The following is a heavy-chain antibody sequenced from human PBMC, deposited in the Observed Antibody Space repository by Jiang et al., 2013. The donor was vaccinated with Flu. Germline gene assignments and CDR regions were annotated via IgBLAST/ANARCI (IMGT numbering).Heavy chain of an antibody. D-gene: IGHD3-9*01. V-gene: IGHV3-53*01. J-gene: IGHJ3*02. Sequence: QLLESGGGLIQPGGSLRLSCAASGFTVSSNYMSWVRQAPGKGLEWVSVIYSGGSTYYADSVKGRFTISRDNSKNTLYLQMNSLRAEDTAVYYCARAGSPDYDILTGYFDAFDIWGQGTMVTVSS. CDR3: ARAGSPDYDILTGYFDAFDI. CDR2: IYSGGST. CDR1: GFTVSSNY.